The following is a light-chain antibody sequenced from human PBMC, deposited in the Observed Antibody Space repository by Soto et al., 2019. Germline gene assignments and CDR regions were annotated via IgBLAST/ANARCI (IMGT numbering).Light chain of an antibody. V-gene: IGLV2-14*01. CDR2: EVD. CDR3: SSYTISSTLV. J-gene: IGLJ2*01. Sequence: QSALTQPASVSGSPGQSITIPCTGTSSDVGFYNYVSWYQQHPGKAPKLMIYEVDNRPSGVSNRFSGSKSGNTASLTISGLQAEDEADYYCSSYTISSTLVFGGGTKLTVL. CDR1: SSDVGFYNY.